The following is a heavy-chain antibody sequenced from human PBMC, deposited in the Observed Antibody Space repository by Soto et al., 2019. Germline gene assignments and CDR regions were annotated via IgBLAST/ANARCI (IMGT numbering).Heavy chain of an antibody. CDR2: VYYTGCT. CDR3: VRTARQGAGGPHWFDR. V-gene: IGHV4-30-4*01. D-gene: IGHD2-21*02. Sequence: SETLSLTCTVSGASIRSTDYYWSWIRQAPGKGLEWIGYVYYTGCTYYNPSLMSRLTISVDTSKNQCSLKLTSVTASETAVYYCVRTARQGAGGPHWFDRWGQGTQVTVSS. CDR1: GASIRSTDYY. J-gene: IGHJ5*02.